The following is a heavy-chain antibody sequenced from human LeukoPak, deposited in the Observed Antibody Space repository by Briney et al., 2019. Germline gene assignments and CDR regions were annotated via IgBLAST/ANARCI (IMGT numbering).Heavy chain of an antibody. Sequence: GASVKVSCKASGGTFSSYAISWVRQAPGQGLEWMGGIIPIFGTANYAQKFQGRVTITADESTSTAYMELSSLRSEDTAVYYCARGTDTAMGIFDYWGQGTLVTVSS. D-gene: IGHD5-18*01. V-gene: IGHV1-69*13. J-gene: IGHJ4*02. CDR2: IIPIFGTA. CDR3: ARGTDTAMGIFDY. CDR1: GGTFSSYA.